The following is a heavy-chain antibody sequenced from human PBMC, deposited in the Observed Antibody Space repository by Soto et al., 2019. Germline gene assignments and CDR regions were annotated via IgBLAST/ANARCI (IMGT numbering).Heavy chain of an antibody. J-gene: IGHJ6*03. D-gene: IGHD4-4*01. Sequence: GGSLRLSCAASGFTFSSYSMNWVRQAPGKGLEWVSSISSSSSYIYYADSVKGRFTISRDNAKNSLYLQMNSLRAEDTAVYYCARDKATVTKVCYMDVWGKGTTVTVSS. V-gene: IGHV3-21*01. CDR1: GFTFSSYS. CDR3: ARDKATVTKVCYMDV. CDR2: ISSSSSYI.